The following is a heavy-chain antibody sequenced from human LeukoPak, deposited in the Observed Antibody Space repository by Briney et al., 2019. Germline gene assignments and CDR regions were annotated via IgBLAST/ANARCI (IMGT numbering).Heavy chain of an antibody. D-gene: IGHD3-9*01. Sequence: ASVKVSCKASGYTSTSYAMHWVRQAPGQRLEWMGWINAGNGNTKYSQKFQGRVTITRDTSASTAYMELSSLRSEDTAVYYCARKDDILTGSLDYWGQGTLVTVSS. CDR3: ARKDDILTGSLDY. CDR2: INAGNGNT. J-gene: IGHJ4*02. CDR1: GYTSTSYA. V-gene: IGHV1-3*01.